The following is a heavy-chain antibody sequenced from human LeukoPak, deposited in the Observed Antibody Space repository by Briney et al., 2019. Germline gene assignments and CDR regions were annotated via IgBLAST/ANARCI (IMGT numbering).Heavy chain of an antibody. Sequence: VASVKVSCKASGYNFNTYYIHWLRRAPGQRFEWLGWNDPKSGATKYEHFQGRVTMTWDTSSTTAYMKLNWLTSDDTAVYYCAWGKPYDDYGFSPELRYWGQGTLVTVSS. CDR2: NDPKSGAT. V-gene: IGHV1-2*02. J-gene: IGHJ4*02. CDR3: AWGKPYDDYGFSPELRY. CDR1: GYNFNTYY. D-gene: IGHD4/OR15-4a*01.